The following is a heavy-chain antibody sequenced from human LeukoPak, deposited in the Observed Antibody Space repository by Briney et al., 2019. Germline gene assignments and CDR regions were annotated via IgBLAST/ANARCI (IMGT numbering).Heavy chain of an antibody. Sequence: GGPLRLSCAASGFTFSDYYMSWIRQAPGKGLEWVSYISSSGSTIFYADSVKGRFTISRDNAKNSLYLQMNSLRAEDTAVYYCARDMYYGSGTPMQYGMDVWGQGTTVTVSS. J-gene: IGHJ6*02. D-gene: IGHD3-10*01. CDR3: ARDMYYGSGTPMQYGMDV. V-gene: IGHV3-11*01. CDR1: GFTFSDYY. CDR2: ISSSGSTI.